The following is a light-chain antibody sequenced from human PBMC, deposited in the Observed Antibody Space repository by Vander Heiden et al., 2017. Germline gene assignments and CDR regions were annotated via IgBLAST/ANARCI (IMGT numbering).Light chain of an antibody. CDR3: QQNYDTPPWT. CDR2: DAA. CDR1: KQSNKY. J-gene: IGKJ1*01. Sequence: DNQLTTYPSSLSASAGDGVTISCRARKQSNKYLNRYQQKPGEAPTLLLYDAANLQSGVPSRFSGSGSGTDFTLTISSLQPEDFSTYYCQQNYDTPPWTFGRGTKVEI. V-gene: IGKV1-39*01.